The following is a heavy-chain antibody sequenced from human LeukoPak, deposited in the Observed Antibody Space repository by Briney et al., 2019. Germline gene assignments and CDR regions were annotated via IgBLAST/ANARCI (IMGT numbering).Heavy chain of an antibody. J-gene: IGHJ5*02. V-gene: IGHV4-39*01. D-gene: IGHD6-13*01. Sequence: SETLSLTCTVSGGSISSSSYYWGWIRQPPGKGLEWIGSIYYSGSTYYNPSLKSRVTISVDTSKNQFSLKLSSVTAADTAVYYCARRGFSSSWNHPNGGNWFDPWGQGTLVTVSS. CDR1: GGSISSSSYY. CDR2: IYYSGST. CDR3: ARRGFSSSWNHPNGGNWFDP.